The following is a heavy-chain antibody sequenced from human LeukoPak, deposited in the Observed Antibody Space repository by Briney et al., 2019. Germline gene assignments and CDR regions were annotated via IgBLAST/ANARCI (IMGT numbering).Heavy chain of an antibody. CDR3: ARDLDYYDSSGYPRSYWFDP. D-gene: IGHD3-22*01. Sequence: SQTLSLTCTVSGGSISSGSYYWSWIRQPAGKGLEWIGRIYTSGSTNYNPSLKSRVTISVDTSKNQFSLKLSSVTAADTAVYYCARDLDYYDSSGYPRSYWFDPWGQGTLVTDSS. CDR2: IYTSGST. J-gene: IGHJ5*02. CDR1: GGSISSGSYY. V-gene: IGHV4-61*02.